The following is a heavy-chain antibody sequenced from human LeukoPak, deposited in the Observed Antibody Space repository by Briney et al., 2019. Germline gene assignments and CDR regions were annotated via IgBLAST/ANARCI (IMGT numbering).Heavy chain of an antibody. D-gene: IGHD5-18*01. CDR3: ATWIQLWPHAFDI. V-gene: IGHV1-24*01. J-gene: IGHJ3*02. CDR2: FDPEDGET. CDR1: GYTLTELS. Sequence: ASVKVSCKVSGYTLTELSMHWVRQAPGKGLEWMGGFDPEDGETIYAQKFQGRVTMTEDTSTDTAYMEPSSLRSEDTAVYYCATWIQLWPHAFDIWGQGTMVTVSS.